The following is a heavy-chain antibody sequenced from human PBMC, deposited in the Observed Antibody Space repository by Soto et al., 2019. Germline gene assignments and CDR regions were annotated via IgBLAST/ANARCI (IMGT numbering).Heavy chain of an antibody. CDR1: GDSISRNAW. D-gene: IGHD2-21*02. CDR2: VYHSGDI. V-gene: IGHV4-4*02. CDR3: AREGCGGDCSLAY. J-gene: IGHJ4*02. Sequence: QVQLQESGPRLVKPSGTLSLTCTVSGDSISRNAWWRWVRQPPGKGLEWIAEVYHSGDINYSPSLRSRLTLSVDTSKTQIFPNRRSWTSAGTGVYFCAREGCGGDCSLAYRGQGIRVSVSS.